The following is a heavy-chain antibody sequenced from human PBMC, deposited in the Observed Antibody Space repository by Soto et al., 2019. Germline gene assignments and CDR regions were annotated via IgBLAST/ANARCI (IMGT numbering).Heavy chain of an antibody. CDR2: IYHSGST. V-gene: IGHV4-30-2*01. Sequence: PSETLSLTCAVSGGSISRGGDAWSWLRQTPGKGLEWIGYIYHSGSTYYNPSLKSRVTISVDTSKNQFSLKLTSVTAADTAVYYCARDKITGLFDYWGQGTLVTVSS. J-gene: IGHJ4*02. CDR3: ARDKITGLFDY. CDR1: GGSISRGGDA. D-gene: IGHD2-8*02.